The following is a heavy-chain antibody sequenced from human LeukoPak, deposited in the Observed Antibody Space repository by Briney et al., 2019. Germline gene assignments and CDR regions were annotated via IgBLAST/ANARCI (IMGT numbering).Heavy chain of an antibody. J-gene: IGHJ4*02. Sequence: SEPLSFTCTVSGGSISSSSYYWGWIRQPPGKGLEGIGSLYYSGSPYYDRSLKSRVTISVDTSKTQFALKLSAVTAADTAVYYGARHEIHCGSYSYYFDYWGQGTLVTVSS. V-gene: IGHV4-39*01. D-gene: IGHD1-26*01. CDR3: ARHEIHCGSYSYYFDY. CDR1: GGSISSSSYY. CDR2: LYYSGSP.